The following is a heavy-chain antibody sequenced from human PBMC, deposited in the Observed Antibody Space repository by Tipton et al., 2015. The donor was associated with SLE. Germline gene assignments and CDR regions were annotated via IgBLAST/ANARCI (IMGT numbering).Heavy chain of an antibody. D-gene: IGHD3-3*01. J-gene: IGHJ4*02. CDR1: GFTFSSYA. CDR3: ARFSALRLFFDY. CDR2: ISGSGGST. Sequence: GSLRLSCAASGFTFSSYAMSWVRQAPGKGLEWVSAISGSGGSTYYADSVKGRFTISRDNSKNTLYLQMNSLRAEDTAVYYCARFSALRLFFDYWGQGTLVTVSS. V-gene: IGHV3-23*01.